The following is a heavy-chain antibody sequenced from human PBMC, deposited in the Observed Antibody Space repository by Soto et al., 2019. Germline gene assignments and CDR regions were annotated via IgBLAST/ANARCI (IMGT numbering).Heavy chain of an antibody. D-gene: IGHD3-10*01. Sequence: GGSLRLSCAASGFTFSRYAMNWVRQAPGKGLEWVSGFRAGGDDGTTYYADSVKGRFTISRDNSKNTLFLQMNSLRAEDTAIYYCAKKVNSGSGSQYFDYFGQGTLVTVSS. CDR2: FRAGGDDGTT. V-gene: IGHV3-23*01. CDR1: GFTFSRYA. J-gene: IGHJ4*02. CDR3: AKKVNSGSGSQYFDY.